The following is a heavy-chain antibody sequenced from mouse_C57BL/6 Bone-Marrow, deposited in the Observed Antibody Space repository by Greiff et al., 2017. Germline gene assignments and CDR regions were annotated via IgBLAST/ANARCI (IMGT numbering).Heavy chain of an antibody. V-gene: IGHV1-26*01. CDR1: GYTFTDYY. CDR3: ARAFDGYYDYAMDY. Sequence: EVQLQQSGPELVKPGASVKISCKASGYTFTDYYMNWVKQSHGKSLEWIGDMNPNNGGTSYNEKFKGKATLTVDKSSSTAYMDLRSLTSEDSAVYYCARAFDGYYDYAMDYWGQGTSVTVSS. J-gene: IGHJ4*01. D-gene: IGHD2-3*01. CDR2: MNPNNGGT.